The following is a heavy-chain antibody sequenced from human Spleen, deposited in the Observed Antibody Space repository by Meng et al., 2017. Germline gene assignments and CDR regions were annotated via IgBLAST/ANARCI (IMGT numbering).Heavy chain of an antibody. Sequence: QVQLVQSGAEVKKPGASVKVSCKASGYTFTSYYMHWVRQAPGQGLEWMGIINPSGGSTSYAQKFQGRVTMTRDTSTSTVYMELSSLRSEDTAVYYCARGASGDYKFVDFDYWGQGTLVTASS. V-gene: IGHV1-46*01. CDR1: GYTFTSYY. D-gene: IGHD4-17*01. CDR2: INPSGGST. J-gene: IGHJ4*02. CDR3: ARGASGDYKFVDFDY.